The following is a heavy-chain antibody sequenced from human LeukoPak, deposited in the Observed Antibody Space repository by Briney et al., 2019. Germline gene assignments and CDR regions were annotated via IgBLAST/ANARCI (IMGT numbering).Heavy chain of an antibody. CDR1: GGSISSGGYS. CDR3: ARGSIGYCSSTSCLNWFDP. V-gene: IGHV4-30-2*01. J-gene: IGHJ5*02. CDR2: IYHSGST. Sequence: PSQTLSLTCAVSGGSISSGGYSWSWIRQPPGKGLEWIGYIYHSGSTYYNPSLKSRVTISVDRPKNQFSLKLSSVTAADTAMYYCARGSIGYCSSTSCLNWFDPWGQGTLVTVSS. D-gene: IGHD2-2*01.